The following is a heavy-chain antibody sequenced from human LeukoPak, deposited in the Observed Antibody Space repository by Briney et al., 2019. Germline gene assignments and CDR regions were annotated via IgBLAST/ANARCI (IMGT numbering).Heavy chain of an antibody. CDR3: VKAVIAAAGTGSYDY. V-gene: IGHV3-64D*06. CDR2: ISSNGGST. J-gene: IGHJ4*02. D-gene: IGHD6-13*01. CDR1: GFTFSSYA. Sequence: PGGSLRLSCSASGFTFSSYAMHWVRQAPGKGLEYVSAISSNGGSTYHADSVKGRFTISRDNSKNTLYLQMSSLRAEDTAVYYCVKAVIAAAGTGSYDYWGQGTLVTVSS.